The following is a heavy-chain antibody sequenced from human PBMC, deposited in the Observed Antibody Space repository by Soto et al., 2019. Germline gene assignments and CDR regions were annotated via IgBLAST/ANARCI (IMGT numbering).Heavy chain of an antibody. D-gene: IGHD2-8*01. CDR2: IKYSGTT. V-gene: IGHV4-59*01. Sequence: SETLSLTCTVSGTSISGYYWSWIRQPPGKGLEWIGNIKYSGTTNYNPALASRVTISVDTANNQFSLKMTSVTAADRAIYFCARYNSYAIDYSGRGTLVTVSS. CDR1: GTSISGYY. CDR3: ARYNSYAIDY. J-gene: IGHJ4*02.